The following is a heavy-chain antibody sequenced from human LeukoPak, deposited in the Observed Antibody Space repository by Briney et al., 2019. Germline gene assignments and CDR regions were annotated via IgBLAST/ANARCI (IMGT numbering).Heavy chain of an antibody. D-gene: IGHD6-19*01. CDR1: GYTFTSYY. V-gene: IGHV1-46*01. J-gene: IGHJ4*02. Sequence: ASVKLSCNASGYTFTSYYIHWVRQAPGQGLEWMGISNPSGGTTSYAQKFQGRVTMTRDTSTSTVYMDLSSLRSEDTAVYYCARGGTWLSHHYSSGKDFWGQGTLVTVSS. CDR3: ARGGTWLSHHYSSGKDF. CDR2: SNPSGGTT.